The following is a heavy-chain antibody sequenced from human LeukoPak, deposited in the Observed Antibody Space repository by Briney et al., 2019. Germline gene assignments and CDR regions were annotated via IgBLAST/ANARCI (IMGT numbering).Heavy chain of an antibody. CDR2: IYYSGST. J-gene: IGHJ4*02. V-gene: IGHV4-30-4*01. D-gene: IGHD3-9*01. CDR3: ARATDILTGYTYFDY. CDR1: GDSISGGGYY. Sequence: SETLSLTCTVSGDSISGGGYYWSWIRQPPGKGLEWIGYIYYSGSTYYNPSLKSRVTISVDTSKNQFSLKLSSVTAADTAVYYCARATDILTGYTYFDYWGQGTLVTVSS.